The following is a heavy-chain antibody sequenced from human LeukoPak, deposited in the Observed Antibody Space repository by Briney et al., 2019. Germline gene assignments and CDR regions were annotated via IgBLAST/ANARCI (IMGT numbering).Heavy chain of an antibody. CDR3: ARESRMATDY. J-gene: IGHJ4*02. CDR2: TYYRSKLYN. Sequence: SQTLSLTCALSGDSLSSNSAAWDWLRQSPSRGLEWLGRTYYRSKLYNDYAVSVKSRITINPDTSKNQFTLQLNSVAPEDTAVYYRARESRMATDYWGQGTLVTVSS. CDR1: GDSLSSNSAA. D-gene: IGHD5-24*01. V-gene: IGHV6-1*01.